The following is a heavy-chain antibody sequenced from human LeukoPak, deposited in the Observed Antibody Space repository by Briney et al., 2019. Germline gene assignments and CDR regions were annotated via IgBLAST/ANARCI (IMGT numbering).Heavy chain of an antibody. CDR1: GFTFSSHW. CDR3: SVALSGTRNALDI. J-gene: IGHJ3*02. CDR2: INNDGRTT. V-gene: IGHV3-74*01. Sequence: GGSLRLSCAASGFTFSSHWMHWVRQVPGKGLVWVSRINNDGRTTNYADSVKGRFTISRDIAKNTLYLQMNSLGAGDTAVYYCSVALSGTRNALDIWSQGTMVTVSS. D-gene: IGHD1-20*01.